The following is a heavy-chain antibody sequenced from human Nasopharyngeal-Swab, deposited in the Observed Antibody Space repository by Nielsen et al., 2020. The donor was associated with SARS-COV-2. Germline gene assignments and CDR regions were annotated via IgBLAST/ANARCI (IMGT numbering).Heavy chain of an antibody. CDR3: ATYYYDSSGYWEGFDP. J-gene: IGHJ5*02. D-gene: IGHD3-22*01. CDR2: IYYSGST. V-gene: IGHV4-59*01. Sequence: GSLRPSCTASGGSISSYYWSWIRQPPGKGLEWIGYIYYSGSTNYNPSLKSRVTISVDTSKNQFSLKLSSVTAADTAVYYCATYYYDSSGYWEGFDPWGQGTLVTVSS. CDR1: GGSISSYY.